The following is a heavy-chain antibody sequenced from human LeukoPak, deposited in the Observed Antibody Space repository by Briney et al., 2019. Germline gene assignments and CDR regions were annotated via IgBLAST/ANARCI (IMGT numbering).Heavy chain of an antibody. V-gene: IGHV3-74*01. Sequence: GASLRLSCASSGFTFSNYLMHWVRQAPGEGLVWVSRITSDGRTTNYAVSVKGRFTISRDNAKNTLYLQMNSLRAEDTAVYYCARSKTGTIDYWGQGTLVTVSS. D-gene: IGHD1/OR15-1a*01. CDR2: ITSDGRTT. CDR3: ARSKTGTIDY. CDR1: GFTFSNYL. J-gene: IGHJ4*02.